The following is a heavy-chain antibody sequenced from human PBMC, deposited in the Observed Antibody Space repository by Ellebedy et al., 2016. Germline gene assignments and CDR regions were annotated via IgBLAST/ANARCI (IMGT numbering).Heavy chain of an antibody. CDR2: ISSSSSTI. D-gene: IGHD1-26*01. J-gene: IGHJ4*02. V-gene: IGHV3-48*04. Sequence: GGSLRLSCAASGFTFSSYSMNRVRQAPGKGLEWVSYISSSSSTIYYAGSVKGRFTISRDNAKNSLYLQMNSLRAEDTAVYYCARDKWELLGGAFDYWGQGTLVTVSS. CDR3: ARDKWELLGGAFDY. CDR1: GFTFSSYS.